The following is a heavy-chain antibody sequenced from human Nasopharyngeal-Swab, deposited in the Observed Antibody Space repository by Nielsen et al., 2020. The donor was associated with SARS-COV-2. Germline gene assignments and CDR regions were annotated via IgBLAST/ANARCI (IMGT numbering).Heavy chain of an antibody. V-gene: IGHV1-46*01. Sequence: ASVKVSCKASGYTFTSYYMHWVRQAPGQGLEWMGIINPSGGSTSNAQKFQGRVTMTRDTSTSTVYMELSSLRSEDTAVYYCARDLYDYVWGSYRPAYYFDYWGQGTLVTVSP. D-gene: IGHD3-16*02. CDR3: ARDLYDYVWGSYRPAYYFDY. J-gene: IGHJ4*02. CDR2: INPSGGST. CDR1: GYTFTSYY.